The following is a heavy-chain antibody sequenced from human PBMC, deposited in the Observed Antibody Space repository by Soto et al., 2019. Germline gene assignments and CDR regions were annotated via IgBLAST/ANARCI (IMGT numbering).Heavy chain of an antibody. J-gene: IGHJ4*02. CDR2: INPSDSFT. D-gene: IGHD4-17*01. CDR1: GYSFSTYW. CDR3: ARLRIATVTDLDY. V-gene: IGHV5-10-1*01. Sequence: PGESLKISCKASGYSFSTYWIGWVRQLPGKGLELMGRINPSDSFTNYSPSFQGHVTISADKSISTAYLQWSSLKASDTAMYYCARLRIATVTDLDYWGQGTLVTVSS.